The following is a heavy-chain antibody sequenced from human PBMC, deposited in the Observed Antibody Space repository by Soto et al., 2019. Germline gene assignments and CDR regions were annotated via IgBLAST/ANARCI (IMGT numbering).Heavy chain of an antibody. CDR3: STDPAAYEDF. J-gene: IGHJ4*02. CDR1: GITFINAW. V-gene: IGHV3-15*01. Sequence: EVQLVETGGDLVKPGGCLRLSCTASGITFINAWMSWVRQVPGKGLEWVGRIKNRADGGTTDYAAPVRGRFTISRDDSKYVTLLQMNSPEVEDTAVYYWSTDPAAYEDFCVQEPLVTPSS. D-gene: IGHD3-3*01. CDR2: IKNRADGGTT.